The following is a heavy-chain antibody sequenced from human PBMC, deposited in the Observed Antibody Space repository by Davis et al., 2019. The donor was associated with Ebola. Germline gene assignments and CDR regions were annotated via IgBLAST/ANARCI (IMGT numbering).Heavy chain of an antibody. Sequence: GESLKISCAASGFTFSDYYMSWIRQAPGKGLEWVSYISSSSSYTNYADSVKGRFTISRDNAKKSLYLQMNSLRAEDTAIYYCARDRDHGDYYYYGMDVWGQGTKVTVSS. V-gene: IGHV3-11*05. CDR3: ARDRDHGDYYYYGMDV. J-gene: IGHJ6*02. D-gene: IGHD4-17*01. CDR2: ISSSSSYT. CDR1: GFTFSDYY.